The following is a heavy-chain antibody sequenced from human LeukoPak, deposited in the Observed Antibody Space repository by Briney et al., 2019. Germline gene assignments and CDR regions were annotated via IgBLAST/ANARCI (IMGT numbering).Heavy chain of an antibody. CDR1: GYTFTGYY. CDR3: ARYPAISRPPSGYFDY. V-gene: IGHV1-69*02. Sequence: ASVKVSCKASGYTFTGYYMHWVRQAPGQGLEWMGRIIPILGIANYTQKFQGRVTITADKSTSTAYMELSSLRSEDTAVYYCARYPAISRPPSGYFDYWGQGTLVTVSS. CDR2: IIPILGIA. D-gene: IGHD3-10*01. J-gene: IGHJ4*02.